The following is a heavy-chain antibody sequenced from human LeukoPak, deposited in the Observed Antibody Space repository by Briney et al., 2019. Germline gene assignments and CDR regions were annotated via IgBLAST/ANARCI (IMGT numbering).Heavy chain of an antibody. V-gene: IGHV3-74*01. J-gene: IGHJ4*02. CDR2: LNSDGSST. Sequence: PGGSLRLSCAASGFTFSGYWMHWVRQAPGKGLVWVSRLNSDGSSTAYADSVKGRFTISRDNAKNTLYLQMNSPRAEDTAVYYCAKGGSNSTSSLDNWGQGTLVTVSS. CDR1: GFTFSGYW. D-gene: IGHD2/OR15-2a*01. CDR3: AKGGSNSTSSLDN.